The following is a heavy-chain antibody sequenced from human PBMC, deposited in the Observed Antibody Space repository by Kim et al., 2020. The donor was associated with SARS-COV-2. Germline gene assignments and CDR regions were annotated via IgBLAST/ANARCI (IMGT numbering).Heavy chain of an antibody. V-gene: IGHV3-74*01. J-gene: IGHJ3*02. CDR2: INYDGSST. CDR3: ARRRLQGQDAFDI. CDR1: GFTFRNYG. Sequence: GGSLRLSCAASGFTFRNYGMHWVRQAPGKGLVWVSRINYDGSSTSYADSVRGRFTISRDNAKSTLFLQMNTLTSEDTAMYYCARRRLQGQDAFDIWGQG.